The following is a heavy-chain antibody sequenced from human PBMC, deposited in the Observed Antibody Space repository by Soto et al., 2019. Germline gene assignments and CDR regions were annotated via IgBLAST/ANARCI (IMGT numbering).Heavy chain of an antibody. CDR2: TYYRSKWYN. V-gene: IGHV6-1*01. CDR1: GDSVSSNSAA. Sequence: SQTLSLTCAISGDSVSSNSAAWNWIRQSPSRGLEWLGRTYYRSKWYNDYAVSVKSRITINPDTSKNQFSLQLNSVTPEDTAVYYCARDRVVYYDFWSGYYRYYGMDVWGQGTTVIVSS. D-gene: IGHD3-3*01. CDR3: ARDRVVYYDFWSGYYRYYGMDV. J-gene: IGHJ6*02.